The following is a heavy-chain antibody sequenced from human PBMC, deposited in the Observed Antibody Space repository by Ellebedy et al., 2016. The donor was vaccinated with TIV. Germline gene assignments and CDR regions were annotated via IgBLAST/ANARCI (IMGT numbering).Heavy chain of an antibody. CDR1: GGSISSVGHS. V-gene: IGHV4-30-2*01. D-gene: IGHD3-3*01. CDR2: IFSSGST. J-gene: IGHJ4*02. Sequence: SETLSLTXAVSGGSISSVGHSWTWIRQPPGKGLEWIGYIFSSGSTNYNPSLKSRVTISLDRSKNQFSLKVTSVTAADTAVYYCARVEESEWVIDYWGQGTLVTVSS. CDR3: ARVEESEWVIDY.